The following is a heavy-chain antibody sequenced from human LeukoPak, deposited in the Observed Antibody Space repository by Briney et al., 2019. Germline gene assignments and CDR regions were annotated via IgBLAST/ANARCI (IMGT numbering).Heavy chain of an antibody. J-gene: IGHJ6*03. CDR2: IYTSGGT. CDR3: ARDLGGYSYYYMDV. CDR1: GGSISSSSYY. Sequence: SGTLSLTCTVSGGSISSSSYYWGWIRQPAGKGLEWIGRIYTSGGTNYNPSLKSRVTISVDKSRKQFSLQLSSVTAADTAVYYCARDLGGYSYYYMDVWGKGTTVTVSS. D-gene: IGHD3-16*01. V-gene: IGHV4-61*02.